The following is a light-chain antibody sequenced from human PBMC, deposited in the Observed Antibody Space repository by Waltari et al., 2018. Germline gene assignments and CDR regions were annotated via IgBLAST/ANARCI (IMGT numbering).Light chain of an antibody. V-gene: IGLV2-8*01. CDR1: SSDVGPYNF. J-gene: IGLJ3*02. Sequence: QSALTQPPSASGSPGQSVTISCTGSSSDVGPYNFVPWYQQQPGKAPKLMSYEVTKRPSGVPDRFSGSKSGNTASLSVSGLQAEDEADYYCTSYAGSDKLLFGGGTKLTVL. CDR2: EVT. CDR3: TSYAGSDKLL.